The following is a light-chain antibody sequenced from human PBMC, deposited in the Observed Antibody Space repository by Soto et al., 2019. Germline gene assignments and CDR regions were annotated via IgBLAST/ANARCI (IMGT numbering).Light chain of an antibody. CDR3: QQSYSTPPLT. V-gene: IGKV1-39*01. CDR1: QSISTY. J-gene: IGKJ4*01. Sequence: DIQMTQSPSSLSVSIGDRVIITCRASQSISTYLNWYQQKPGKAPKLLIYAASSLQSGVPSRFSGSGSGTDFTFTISNLQPEDFATYYCQQSYSTPPLTFGGGTKVEIK. CDR2: AAS.